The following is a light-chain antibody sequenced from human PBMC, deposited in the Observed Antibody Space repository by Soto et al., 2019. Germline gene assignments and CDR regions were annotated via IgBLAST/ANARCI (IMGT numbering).Light chain of an antibody. CDR2: GAS. CDR3: QQYNNWPRT. Sequence: EIVMTQSPASLSVSPGERATLSCRASQSVSSNLAWYQQKPGQAPRLLIYGASTRATGIPARFSGSGSGTEFTLTISSLQPEDFAVYYCQQYNNWPRTFGQGTNVDIK. J-gene: IGKJ1*01. CDR1: QSVSSN. V-gene: IGKV3-15*01.